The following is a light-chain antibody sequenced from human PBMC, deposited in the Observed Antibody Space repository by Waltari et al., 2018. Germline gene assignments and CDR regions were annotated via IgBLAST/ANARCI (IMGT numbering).Light chain of an antibody. CDR3: SSYRSRNTPVL. J-gene: IGLJ3*02. CDR1: SSDIGAYNY. CDR2: EVT. Sequence: QSALTQPASVSGSPGQSITISCTGTSSDIGAYNYVSWYQQHPGKAPKLMISEVTNRPPGVPDRFSGSKSGNTASLRISGLQAEDEADYYCSSYRSRNTPVLFGGGTTLTVV. V-gene: IGLV2-14*01.